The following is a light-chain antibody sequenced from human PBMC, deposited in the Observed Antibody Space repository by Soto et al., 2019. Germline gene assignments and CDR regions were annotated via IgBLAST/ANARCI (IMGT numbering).Light chain of an antibody. CDR3: QQYVTSSPRT. CDR2: GIS. J-gene: IGKJ1*01. V-gene: IGKV3-20*01. CDR1: DTISSSY. Sequence: ESVLTQSPGTLSLSTGERATLSCRASDTISSSYLAWYQQKPGQAPRLLMYGISRRATGIPDRFSGSGSGTDFTLTITRLEPEDFAVYYCQQYVTSSPRTFGQGTKVDIK.